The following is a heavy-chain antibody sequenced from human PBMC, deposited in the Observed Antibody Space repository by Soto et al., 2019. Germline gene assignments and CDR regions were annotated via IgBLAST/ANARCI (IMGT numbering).Heavy chain of an antibody. D-gene: IGHD4-17*01. CDR3: AKDVSGAVTPYFDS. J-gene: IGHJ4*02. V-gene: IGHV3-23*01. CDR2: ISASAGTT. CDR1: GFTFTDHA. Sequence: EVQLLESGEALVQPGGSLRLSCEAFGFTFTDHAMGWVRQAPGKGLEWVSLISASAGTTYYADSVRGRFTVSRDNAKSTLYLQMNSLRAEDTALYFCAKDVSGAVTPYFDSWGQGSQVTVSS.